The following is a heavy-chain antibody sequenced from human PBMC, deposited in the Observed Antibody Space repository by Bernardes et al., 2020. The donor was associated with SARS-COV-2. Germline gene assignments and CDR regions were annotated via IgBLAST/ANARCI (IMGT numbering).Heavy chain of an antibody. V-gene: IGHV3-23*01. CDR2: ISGSGGRT. CDR1: GFTFSSYA. CDR3: AKGRDGGYLVPLDY. J-gene: IGHJ4*02. D-gene: IGHD3-22*01. Sequence: GGSLRLSCAASGFTFSSYAMSWVRQAPGKGLEWVSGISGSGGRTNYAGSVKGRFTISRDTSKSTLYLQMNSLRAEDTAVYYCAKGRDGGYLVPLDYWGQGTLVT.